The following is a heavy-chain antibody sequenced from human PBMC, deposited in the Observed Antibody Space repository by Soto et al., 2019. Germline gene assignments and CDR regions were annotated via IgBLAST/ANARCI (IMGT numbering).Heavy chain of an antibody. D-gene: IGHD3-10*01. V-gene: IGHV4-31*03. CDR2: IYYSGST. Sequence: SLTCTVSGGSISSGGYYWSWIRQHPGKGLEWIGYIYYSGSTYYNPSLKSRVTISVDTSKNQFSLKLSSVTAADTAVYYCAGSPITMVRGVDYWGQGTLVTVSS. CDR3: AGSPITMVRGVDY. CDR1: GGSISSGGYY. J-gene: IGHJ4*02.